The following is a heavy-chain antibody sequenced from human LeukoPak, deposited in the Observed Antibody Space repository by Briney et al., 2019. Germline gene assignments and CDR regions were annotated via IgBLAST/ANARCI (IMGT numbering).Heavy chain of an antibody. CDR3: ARAAYYYGSGSSWFDP. J-gene: IGHJ5*02. V-gene: IGHV4-59*01. CDR2: IYYSGST. D-gene: IGHD3-10*01. Sequence: KASETLSLTCAVYGGSFSGYYWSWIRQPPGKGLEWIGYIYYSGSTNYNPSLKSRVTISVDTSKNQFSLKLSSVTAADTAVYYCARAAYYYGSGSSWFDPWGQGTLVTVSS. CDR1: GGSFSGYY.